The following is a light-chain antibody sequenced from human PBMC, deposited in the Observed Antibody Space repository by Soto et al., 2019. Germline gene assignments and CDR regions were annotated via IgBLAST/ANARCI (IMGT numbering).Light chain of an antibody. CDR3: SSYTSSSTSVV. CDR1: SGDVGGYNY. Sequence: QSVLTQPASVSGSPGQSVTISCTGTSGDVGGYNYVSWYQQHPGKAPKLMIYDVSNRPSGVSNRFSGSKSGNTATLTISGLRAEHEADYYCSSYTSSSTSVVFGGGTQLTVL. J-gene: IGLJ2*01. V-gene: IGLV2-14*01. CDR2: DVS.